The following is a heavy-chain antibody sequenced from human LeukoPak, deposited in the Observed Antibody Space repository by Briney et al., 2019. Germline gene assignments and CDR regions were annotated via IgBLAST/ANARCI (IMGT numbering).Heavy chain of an antibody. D-gene: IGHD3-9*01. J-gene: IGHJ6*03. CDR2: INPSGGST. CDR1: GYTFTSYY. V-gene: IGHV1-46*01. CDR3: ARARTITIFPLRGQDNYYYYMDV. Sequence: ASVKVSCKASGYTFTSYYIHWVRQAPGQGLEWMGIINPSGGSTTYAQKFQGRVTMTRDVSTGTVYMELSSLTSEDTAVYYCARARTITIFPLRGQDNYYYYMDVWGKGTTVTVSS.